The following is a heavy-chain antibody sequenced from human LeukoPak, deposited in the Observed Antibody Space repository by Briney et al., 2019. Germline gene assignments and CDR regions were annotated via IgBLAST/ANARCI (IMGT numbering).Heavy chain of an antibody. CDR2: IYYSGST. J-gene: IGHJ6*02. CDR1: GGSISSGGYY. Sequence: PSETLSLTCTVSGGSISSGGYYWSWIRQHPGKGLEWIGYIYYSGSTYYNPSLKSRVTISVDTSKNQFSLKLSSVTAADTAVYYCARVGTSTIFGVAYGMDVWGQGTTVTVSS. V-gene: IGHV4-31*03. D-gene: IGHD3-3*01. CDR3: ARVGTSTIFGVAYGMDV.